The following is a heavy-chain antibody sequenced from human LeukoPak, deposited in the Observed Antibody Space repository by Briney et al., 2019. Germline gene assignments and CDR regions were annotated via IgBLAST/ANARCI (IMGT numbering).Heavy chain of an antibody. V-gene: IGHV3-48*03. D-gene: IGHD6-19*01. J-gene: IGHJ4*02. CDR1: GFTFSSYE. CDR3: AREVPAIAVFDY. Sequence: VQPGGSLRLSCAASGFTFSSYEMNWVRQAPGKGLEWVSYISSSGSTIYYADSVKGRFTISRDNAKNSLYLQMNSLRAEDTAVYYCAREVPAIAVFDYWGQGTPVTVSS. CDR2: ISSSGSTI.